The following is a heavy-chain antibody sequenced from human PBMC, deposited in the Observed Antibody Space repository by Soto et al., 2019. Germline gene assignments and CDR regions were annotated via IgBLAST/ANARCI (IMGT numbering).Heavy chain of an antibody. V-gene: IGHV3-23*01. J-gene: IGHJ5*01. CDR2: IGGGGTDT. Sequence: DVQLLESGGGLVQPGGSLTLSCAASRFTFIDCAMSWVRQAPGKGLEWVSSIGGGGTDTYYADSVKGRFTISRDNSKNTLYLQMDRLRDEDTVVYYCAKDAVPYNGKWDWFDSWGQGNLVIVSS. D-gene: IGHD1-20*01. CDR1: RFTFIDCA. CDR3: AKDAVPYNGKWDWFDS.